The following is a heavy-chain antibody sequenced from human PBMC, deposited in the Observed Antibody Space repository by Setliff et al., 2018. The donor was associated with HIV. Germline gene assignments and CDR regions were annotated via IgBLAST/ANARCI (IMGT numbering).Heavy chain of an antibody. CDR3: ARSNLRRYGDPDWYFDL. CDR1: GFTFSSYS. CDR2: ISSSDTTI. Sequence: SLRLSCAASGFTFSSYSMNWVRQTPGKGLEWVSYISSSDTTIYYAGSVKGRFTISRDNAKNSLYLQMSRLRAEDTAVYYCARSNLRRYGDPDWYFDLWGRGTLVTVSS. D-gene: IGHD4-17*01. J-gene: IGHJ2*01. V-gene: IGHV3-48*01.